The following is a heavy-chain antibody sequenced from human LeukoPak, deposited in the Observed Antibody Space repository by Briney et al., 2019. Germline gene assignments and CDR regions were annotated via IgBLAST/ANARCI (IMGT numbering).Heavy chain of an antibody. Sequence: PGGSLRLSCAASGFTFSSYSMNWVRQPPGKGLEWVSSISSSSSYIYYADSVKGRFTISRDNAKNSLYLQMNSLRAEDTAVYYCLVYRSGSSPPHYFDYWRQGTLVTVSS. CDR3: LVYRSGSSPPHYFDY. CDR1: GFTFSSYS. J-gene: IGHJ4*02. CDR2: ISSSSSYI. D-gene: IGHD3-10*01. V-gene: IGHV3-21*01.